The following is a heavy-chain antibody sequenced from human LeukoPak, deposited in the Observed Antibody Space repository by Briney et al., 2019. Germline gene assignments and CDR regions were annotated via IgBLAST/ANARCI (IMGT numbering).Heavy chain of an antibody. J-gene: IGHJ4*02. CDR2: IYARGDT. CDR3: ARAGAYYDILTAYQYYFDY. Sequence: PGGSLRLSCTASGFTVGGNSLSWVRQAPGKGLEWVSMIYARGDTYYADSVKGRFTISRDNSKNTLYLQMNSLRAEDTAVYYCARAGAYYDILTAYQYYFDYWGQGTLVTVSS. V-gene: IGHV3-53*01. D-gene: IGHD3-9*01. CDR1: GFTVGGNS.